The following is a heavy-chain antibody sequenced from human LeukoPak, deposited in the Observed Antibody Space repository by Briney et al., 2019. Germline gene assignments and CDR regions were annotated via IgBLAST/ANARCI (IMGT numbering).Heavy chain of an antibody. CDR2: ILYDGSNK. V-gene: IGHV3-30*18. CDR1: EFTFSSYA. CDR3: AKVGSYCSSTSCPPGGYYYYYMDV. Sequence: GGSLRLSCAASEFTFSSYAMHWVRQAPGKGLEWVAVILYDGSNKKYADSVKGRFTISRDNSKNTLYLQMNSLRAEDTAVYYCAKVGSYCSSTSCPPGGYYYYYMDVWGKGTTVTISS. J-gene: IGHJ6*03. D-gene: IGHD2-2*01.